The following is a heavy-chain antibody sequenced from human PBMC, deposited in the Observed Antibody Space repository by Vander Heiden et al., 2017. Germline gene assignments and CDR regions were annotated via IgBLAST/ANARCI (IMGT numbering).Heavy chain of an antibody. Sequence: EVQLLESGGGLVQPGGSLRLSCAASGFTLSSYAMTWVRQAPGRGLEWVSGISSGGDSTYYADSVKGRFTISRDSSKNTLYLQMNSLRAEDTAVYFCAKCGGSVYWGQGTLVTVSS. J-gene: IGHJ4*02. CDR2: ISSGGDST. CDR3: AKCGGSVY. CDR1: GFTLSSYA. D-gene: IGHD6-19*01. V-gene: IGHV3-23*01.